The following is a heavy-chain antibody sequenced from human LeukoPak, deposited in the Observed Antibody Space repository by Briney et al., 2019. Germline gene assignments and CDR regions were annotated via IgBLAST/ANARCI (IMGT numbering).Heavy chain of an antibody. J-gene: IGHJ4*02. CDR2: IYYSGST. V-gene: IGHV4-31*03. CDR3: ARGRYCSSTSCLYYFDY. CDR1: GGSISSGGYY. Sequence: SQTLSLTCTVSGGSISSGGYYWRWIRQHPGKGLEWIGYIYYSGSTYYNPSLKSRVIISVDTSKNQFSLKLSSVTAADTAVYYCARGRYCSSTSCLYYFDYWGQGTLVIVSS. D-gene: IGHD2-2*01.